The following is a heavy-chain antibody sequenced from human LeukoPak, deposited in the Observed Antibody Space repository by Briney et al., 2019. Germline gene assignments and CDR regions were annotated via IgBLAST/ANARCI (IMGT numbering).Heavy chain of an antibody. J-gene: IGHJ4*02. CDR3: ARAGQEWFGELGFDS. CDR2: IKQDGSEK. CDR1: GFIFSNYE. D-gene: IGHD3-10*01. V-gene: IGHV3-7*01. Sequence: GGSLRLSCAASGFIFSNYEMNWVRQAPGKGLEWVANIKQDGSEKYYVASVKGRFTISRDNAKNSLYLQMNSLRAEDTAMYYCARAGQEWFGELGFDSWGQGTLVTVSS.